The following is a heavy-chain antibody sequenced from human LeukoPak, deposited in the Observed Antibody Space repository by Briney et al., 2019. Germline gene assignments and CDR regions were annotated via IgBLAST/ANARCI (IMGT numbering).Heavy chain of an antibody. J-gene: IGHJ6*03. CDR3: ATLNPEHSSSWYGTYYYYYMDV. CDR2: IYYSGST. V-gene: IGHV4-39*01. Sequence: SETLSLTCTVSGGSISSSSYYWGWIRQPPGKGLEWIGSIYYSGSTYYNPSLKSRVTISVDTSKNQFSLKLSSVTAADTAVYYCATLNPEHSSSWYGTYYYYYMDVWGKGTTVTISS. D-gene: IGHD6-13*01. CDR1: GGSISSSSYY.